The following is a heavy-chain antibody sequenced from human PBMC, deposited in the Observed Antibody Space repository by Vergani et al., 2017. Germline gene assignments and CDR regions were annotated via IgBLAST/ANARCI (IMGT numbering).Heavy chain of an antibody. D-gene: IGHD3-10*01. V-gene: IGHV3-23*01. CDR1: GFTFSSYA. CDR2: ISGSGGST. J-gene: IGHJ3*02. Sequence: EVQLLESGGGLVQPGGSLRLSCAASGFTFSSYAMSWVRQAPGKGLEWVSAISGSGGSTYYADSVKVRFTISRDNSKNTLYLQMNSLRAEDTAVYYCAVLLWFGELLDAFDIWGQGTMVTVSS. CDR3: AVLLWFGELLDAFDI.